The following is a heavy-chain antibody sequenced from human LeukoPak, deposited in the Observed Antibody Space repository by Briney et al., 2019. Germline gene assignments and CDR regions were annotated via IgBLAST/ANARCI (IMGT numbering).Heavy chain of an antibody. CDR1: GGSISSYY. V-gene: IGHV4-59*08. D-gene: IGHD3-22*01. J-gene: IGHJ3*02. CDR2: IYYSGST. Sequence: SETLSLTRTVSGGSISSYYWSWIRQPPGKGLEWIGYIYYSGSTNYNPSLKSRVTISVDTSKNQFSLKLSSVTAADTAVYYCARPYSSGYYYHAFDIWGQGTMVTVSS. CDR3: ARPYSSGYYYHAFDI.